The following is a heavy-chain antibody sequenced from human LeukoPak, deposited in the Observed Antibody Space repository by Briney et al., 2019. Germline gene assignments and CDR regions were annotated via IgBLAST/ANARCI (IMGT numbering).Heavy chain of an antibody. D-gene: IGHD3-10*01. CDR2: IKPNSGAT. V-gene: IGHV1-2*02. Sequence: ASVKVSCKASGYTFTGYCMHWVRQAPGQGLEWMGWIKPNSGATKYVQKFQGRVTMTRDTSISTVYMELSSLESDDTAVYYCARTAEASSSWFDPWGQGTLVTVSS. J-gene: IGHJ5*02. CDR3: ARTAEASSSWFDP. CDR1: GYTFTGYC.